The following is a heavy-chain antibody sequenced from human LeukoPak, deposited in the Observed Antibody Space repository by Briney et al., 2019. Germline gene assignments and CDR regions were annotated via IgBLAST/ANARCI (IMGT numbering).Heavy chain of an antibody. V-gene: IGHV4-61*02. CDR1: GGSISSGSYY. CDR3: ARGIYYGSGSYYYYYMDV. J-gene: IGHJ6*03. D-gene: IGHD3-10*01. Sequence: TLSLTCTVSGGSISSGSYYWSWIRQPAGKGLEWIGRIYTSGSTNYNPSLKSRVTISVDTSKNQFSLKLSSVTAADTAVYYCARGIYYGSGSYYYYYMDVWGKGTTVTISS. CDR2: IYTSGST.